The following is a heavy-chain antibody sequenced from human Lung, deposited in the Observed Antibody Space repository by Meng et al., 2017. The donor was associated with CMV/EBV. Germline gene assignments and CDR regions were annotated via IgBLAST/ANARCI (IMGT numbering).Heavy chain of an antibody. D-gene: IGHD3-3*01. CDR2: INHSGST. J-gene: IGHJ4*02. CDR3: ARGGFTYDFWSGYDFDY. Sequence: SQTLSLTCAVYGGSFSGYYWSWIRQPPGKGLEWIGEINHSGSTNYNPSLKSRVTISVDTSKNQFSLKLSSVTAADTAVYYCARGGFTYDFWSGYDFDYWGQGTLVTGSS. V-gene: IGHV4-34*01. CDR1: GGSFSGYY.